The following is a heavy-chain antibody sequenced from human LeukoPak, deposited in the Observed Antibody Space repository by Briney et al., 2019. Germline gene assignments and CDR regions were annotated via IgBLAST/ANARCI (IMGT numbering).Heavy chain of an antibody. CDR3: ARDIQSSRPNDSWFDP. J-gene: IGHJ5*02. CDR2: INPNSGGT. CDR1: GYTFTGYY. D-gene: IGHD3-9*01. V-gene: IGHV1-2*02. Sequence: GASVKVSCKASGYTFTGYYMHWVRQAPGQGLEWMGWINPNSGGTNYAQKFQGRVTMTRDTFISTAYMELSRLRSDDTAVYYCARDIQSSRPNDSWFDPWGQGTLVTVSS.